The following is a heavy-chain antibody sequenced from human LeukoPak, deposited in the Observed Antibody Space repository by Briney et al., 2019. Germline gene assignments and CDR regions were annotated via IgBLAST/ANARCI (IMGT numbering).Heavy chain of an antibody. D-gene: IGHD3-3*01. J-gene: IGHJ3*02. CDR1: GFTFSSYS. CDR2: ISSSSSYI. V-gene: IGHV3-21*01. Sequence: GGSLRLSCAASGFTFSSYSMSWVRQAPGKGLEWVSSISSSSSYIYYADSVKGRFTISRDNAKNSLYLQMNSLRAEDTAVYYCARVVEWLFLTSDAFDIWGQGTMVTVSS. CDR3: ARVVEWLFLTSDAFDI.